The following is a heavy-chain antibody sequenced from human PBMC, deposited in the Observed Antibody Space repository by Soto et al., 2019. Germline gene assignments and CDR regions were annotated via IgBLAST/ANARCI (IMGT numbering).Heavy chain of an antibody. V-gene: IGHV3-30-3*01. CDR3: ARDTLRGYFDY. D-gene: IGHD4-17*01. CDR1: GFTFSSYA. Sequence: GGSLRLSCAASGFTFSSYAMSWVRQAPGKGLEWVAVISYDGSNKYYADSVKGRFTISRDNSKNTLYLQMNSLIAEDTAVYYCARDTLRGYFDYWGQGTLVTVSS. J-gene: IGHJ4*02. CDR2: ISYDGSNK.